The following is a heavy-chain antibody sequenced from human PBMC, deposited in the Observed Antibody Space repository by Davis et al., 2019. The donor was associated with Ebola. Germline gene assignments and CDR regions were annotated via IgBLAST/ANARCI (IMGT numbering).Heavy chain of an antibody. CDR1: GSSISSGYY. V-gene: IGHV4-38-2*02. CDR2: VHHTESP. D-gene: IGHD4-17*01. CDR3: VRGPPRYGFC. J-gene: IGHJ4*02. Sequence: PSETLSLTCTVSGSSISSGYYWGWIRPHPGKGLEWMGSVHHTESPYYNPSLTSRLTMSVDTSKNQFSLRLSSVTAADTAVYYCVRGPPRYGFCWGQGTLVTVSS.